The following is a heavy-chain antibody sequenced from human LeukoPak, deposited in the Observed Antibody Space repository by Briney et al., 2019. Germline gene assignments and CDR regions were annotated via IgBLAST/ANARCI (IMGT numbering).Heavy chain of an antibody. CDR2: INHSGST. J-gene: IGHJ5*02. CDR3: ARGDLSGWYDTRRFDP. D-gene: IGHD6-19*01. Sequence: SETLSLTCAVYGGSFSGYYLSWIRQPPGKGLEWIGEINHSGSTNYNPSLKSRVTISVDTSKNQFSLKLSSVTAADTAVYYCARGDLSGWYDTRRFDPWGQGTVVTVSS. CDR1: GGSFSGYY. V-gene: IGHV4-34*01.